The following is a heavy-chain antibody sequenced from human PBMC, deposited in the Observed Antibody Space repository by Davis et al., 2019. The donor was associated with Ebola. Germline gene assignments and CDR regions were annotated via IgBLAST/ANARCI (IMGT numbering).Heavy chain of an antibody. CDR3: ATGWQQLNLIRMDV. CDR2: FDPEDGET. Sequence: ASVKVSCKVSGYTLTELSMHWVRQAPGKGLEWMGVFDPEDGETIYAQKFQGRVTMTEDTSTDTAYMELSSLRSEDTAVYYCATGWQQLNLIRMDVWGQGTTVTVSS. D-gene: IGHD6-13*01. J-gene: IGHJ6*02. CDR1: GYTLTELS. V-gene: IGHV1-24*01.